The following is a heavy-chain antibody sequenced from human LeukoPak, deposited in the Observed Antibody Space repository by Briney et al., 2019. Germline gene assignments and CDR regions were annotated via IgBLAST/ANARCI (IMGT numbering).Heavy chain of an antibody. CDR2: IPSDGNNK. V-gene: IGHV3-30*02. D-gene: IGHD2-15*01. CDR3: AKARSGGSWTFDI. Sequence: GGSLRLSCAASGFTLTTYGVHWVRQAPGQGLEWVAFIPSDGNNKQYAESVKGRVTIFRDNSKNTLYLQMNSLVTEDTAVYYCAKARSGGSWTFDIWGQGTMVIVSS. CDR1: GFTLTTYG. J-gene: IGHJ3*02.